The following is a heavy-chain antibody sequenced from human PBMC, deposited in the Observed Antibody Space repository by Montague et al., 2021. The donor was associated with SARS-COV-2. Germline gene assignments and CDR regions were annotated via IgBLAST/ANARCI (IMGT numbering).Heavy chain of an antibody. CDR3: ARGSYGTGWFDP. V-gene: IGHV4-59*01. D-gene: IGHD2-8*02. Sequence: SETLSLTCTVSGGSISSYYWSWIRQSPGKGLEWIGDIYYSGSTNYNPSLKSRVTISLDTSKNQFSLKLNSVTAADTAVYYCARGSYGTGWFDPWGQGTLVTVSS. CDR1: GGSISSYY. CDR2: IYYSGST. J-gene: IGHJ5*01.